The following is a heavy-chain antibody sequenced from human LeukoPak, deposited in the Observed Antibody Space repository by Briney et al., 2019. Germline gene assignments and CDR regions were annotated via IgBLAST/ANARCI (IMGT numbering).Heavy chain of an antibody. V-gene: IGHV3-21*01. D-gene: IGHD6-13*01. CDR3: AKAPTAGNSYYGMDV. J-gene: IGHJ6*02. CDR1: GFTFSIYS. Sequence: GGSLRLSCGASGFTFSIYSMNWVRQAPGKGLEWVSSISSSSSFIYYADSVKGRFTISRDNAKNSLYLQMNSLRAEDTAVYYCAKAPTAGNSYYGMDVWGQGTTVTVSS. CDR2: ISSSSSFI.